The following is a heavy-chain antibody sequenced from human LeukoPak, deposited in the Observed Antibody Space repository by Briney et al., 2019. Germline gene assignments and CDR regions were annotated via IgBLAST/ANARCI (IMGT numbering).Heavy chain of an antibody. J-gene: IGHJ6*03. CDR3: ARGARYCSSTSCYRTYYMDV. CDR2: ISHSGST. D-gene: IGHD2-2*01. CDR1: GGSFSGYY. V-gene: IGHV4-34*01. Sequence: SETLSLTCAVYGGSFSGYYWSWIRQPLEKGLEWIGEISHSGSTNYNPSLKSRVNISVDTSKNQFSLKLSSVTAADTAVYYCARGARYCSSTSCYRTYYMDVWGKGTTVTVAS.